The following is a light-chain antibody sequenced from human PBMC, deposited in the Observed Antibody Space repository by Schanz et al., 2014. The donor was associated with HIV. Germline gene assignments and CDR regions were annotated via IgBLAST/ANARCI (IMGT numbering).Light chain of an antibody. Sequence: EIVLTQSPGTLSLSPGERATLSCRASQSVSSSYLAWYQQKPGQAPRLLIYGASSRATGIPDRFSGSGSGTDFTLTISRLEPEDFAVYYCQQYSSPPFAFGQGTKVEIK. V-gene: IGKV3-20*01. J-gene: IGKJ2*01. CDR3: QQYSSPPFA. CDR2: GAS. CDR1: QSVSSSY.